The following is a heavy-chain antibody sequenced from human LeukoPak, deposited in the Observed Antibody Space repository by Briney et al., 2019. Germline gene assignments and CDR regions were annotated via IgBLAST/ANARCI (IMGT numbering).Heavy chain of an antibody. J-gene: IGHJ4*02. CDR1: GITFSSYV. D-gene: IGHD6-13*01. V-gene: IGHV3-30*04. CDR3: ASEQLGQYYFDY. Sequence: GGSLRLSCAASGITFSSYVMHWVRQAPGKGLEWVAVISNDGRNKYYADSVKGRFTISRDNSKNTLYLQMNSLRPEDTAVYYCASEQLGQYYFDYWGQGTLVTASS. CDR2: ISNDGRNK.